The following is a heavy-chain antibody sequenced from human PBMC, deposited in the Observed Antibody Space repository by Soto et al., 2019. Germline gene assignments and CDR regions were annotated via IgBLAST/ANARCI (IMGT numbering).Heavy chain of an antibody. D-gene: IGHD1-26*01. Sequence: EVQLVESGGGLVQPGRSLRLSCTASGFTFDNYAMSWVRQAPGKGLEWVGFIRSKAHGGTTEYAASVKGRFTISRDKSNMTASMEINSPRTEDAAMYNCSSVAREWDLLSFEYCGQGTVVTVSS. J-gene: IGHJ4*02. CDR1: GFTFDNYA. CDR3: SSVAREWDLLSFEY. CDR2: IRSKAHGGTT. V-gene: IGHV3-49*04.